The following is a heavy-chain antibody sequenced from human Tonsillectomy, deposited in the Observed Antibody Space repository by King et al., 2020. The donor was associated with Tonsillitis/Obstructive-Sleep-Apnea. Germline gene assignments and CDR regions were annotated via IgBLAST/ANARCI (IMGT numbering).Heavy chain of an antibody. J-gene: IGHJ4*02. CDR3: AREGRYYYDSSGYYQYYFDY. CDR2: IYYSGST. Sequence: VQLQESGPGLVKPSQTLSLTCTVSGGSISSGGYYWSWIRQHPGKGLEWIGYIYYSGSTYYNPSLKSRVTISVDTFKNQFSLKLCSVTAADTAVYYCAREGRYYYDSSGYYQYYFDYWGQGTLVTVSS. CDR1: GGSISSGGYY. D-gene: IGHD3-22*01. V-gene: IGHV4-31*03.